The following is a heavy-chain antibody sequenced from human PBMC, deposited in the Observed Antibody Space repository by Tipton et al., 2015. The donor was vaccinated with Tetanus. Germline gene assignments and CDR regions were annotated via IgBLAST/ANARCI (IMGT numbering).Heavy chain of an antibody. V-gene: IGHV1-69*06. D-gene: IGHD1/OR15-1a*01. Sequence: QSGPEVKKPGSSVKVSCKVSGGSFSTYVISWVRQAPGQGLEWMGGIIPIFGTINYAQSFQGRVTISADKSTSTAHMELSSLRFEDTAVYYCAQNKRGDYYYYYGWDVWGPGTTVTVSS. CDR3: AQNKRGDYYYYYGWDV. CDR2: IIPIFGTI. J-gene: IGHJ6*02. CDR1: GGSFSTYV.